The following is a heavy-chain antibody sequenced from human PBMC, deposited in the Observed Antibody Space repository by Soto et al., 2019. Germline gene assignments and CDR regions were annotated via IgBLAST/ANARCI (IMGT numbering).Heavy chain of an antibody. J-gene: IGHJ3*01. CDR1: GDSMSSYY. V-gene: IGHV4-4*07. D-gene: IGHD7-27*01. CDR3: ARDQSGAVDF. CDR2: ISATGTT. Sequence: QVQLQESGPGLVKPSETLSLTCTVSGDSMSSYYWSWIRQSAEKGLEWIGRISATGTTSYIPSLTSRITLSVDTSKNQFSLNLKFVTAADTAVYFCARDQSGAVDFWGQGTVVTVS.